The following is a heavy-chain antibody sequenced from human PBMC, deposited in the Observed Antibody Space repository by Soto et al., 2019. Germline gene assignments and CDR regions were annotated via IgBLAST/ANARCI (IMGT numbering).Heavy chain of an antibody. CDR1: GGSISSYY. Sequence: PSETLSLTCTVSGGSISSYYWSRIRQPAGKGLEWIGRIYTSGRTNYNPSLKSRVTMSVDTSKNQFSLKLSSVTAADTAVYYCAGGVVIDYYYYGMDVWGQGTTVTVSS. D-gene: IGHD3-3*01. V-gene: IGHV4-4*07. CDR3: AGGVVIDYYYYGMDV. J-gene: IGHJ6*02. CDR2: IYTSGRT.